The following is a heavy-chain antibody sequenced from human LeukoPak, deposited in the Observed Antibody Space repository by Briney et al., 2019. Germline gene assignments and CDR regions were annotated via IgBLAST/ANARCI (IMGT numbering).Heavy chain of an antibody. J-gene: IGHJ4*02. CDR2: IVVDSGNT. Sequence: GASVKVSCKASGFTFTSSAMQWVRQARGQRLEWIGWIVVDSGNTNYAQKFQERVTITRDMSTSTAYMELSSLRSEDTAVYYCAALVGYSGYDRGYWGQGTLVTVSS. V-gene: IGHV1-58*02. CDR1: GFTFTSSA. CDR3: AALVGYSGYDRGY. D-gene: IGHD5-12*01.